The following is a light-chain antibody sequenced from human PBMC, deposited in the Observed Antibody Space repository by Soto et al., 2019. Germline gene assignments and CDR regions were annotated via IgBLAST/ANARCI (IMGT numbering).Light chain of an antibody. CDR2: AAS. V-gene: IGKV1-9*01. Sequence: DIQLTQSPSFLSASVGNRVTITCRASQGISSYLAWYQQKPGKAPKLLIYAASTLQSGVPSRFSGSESGTEFAVTISSLQPEDFATYYCQQYETFPITFGHGTRVDI. J-gene: IGKJ5*01. CDR3: QQYETFPIT. CDR1: QGISSY.